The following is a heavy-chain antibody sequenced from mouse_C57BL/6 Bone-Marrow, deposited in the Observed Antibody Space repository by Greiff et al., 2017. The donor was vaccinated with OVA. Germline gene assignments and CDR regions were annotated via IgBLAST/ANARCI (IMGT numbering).Heavy chain of an antibody. CDR1: GFTFSSYA. V-gene: IGHV5-4*03. D-gene: IGHD4-1*01. J-gene: IGHJ4*01. Sequence: EVKLVESGGGLVKPGGSLKLSCAASGFTFSSYAMSWVRQTPEKRLEWVATISDGGSYTYYPDNVKGRVTIYRDNAKNNLYLQMSHLKSEDTAMYYCARKGTGRDYAMDYWGQGTSVTVSS. CDR2: ISDGGSYT. CDR3: ARKGTGRDYAMDY.